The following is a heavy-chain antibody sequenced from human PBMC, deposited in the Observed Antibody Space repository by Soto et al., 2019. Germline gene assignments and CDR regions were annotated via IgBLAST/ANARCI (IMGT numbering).Heavy chain of an antibody. J-gene: IGHJ4*02. CDR2: INTVKGNT. V-gene: IGHV1-3*04. Sequence: ASVNVSCKASGYTFTPYAIHWVCLAPGQGPQWLGWINTVKGNTRYSQNFQGRVTITRDTSADTSFLELTSLTSEDWAVYFCERDPSPVRYFDARTDLAGFASWGLGTLFT. CDR1: GYTFTPYA. CDR3: ERDPSPVRYFDARTDLAGFAS. D-gene: IGHD2-8*01.